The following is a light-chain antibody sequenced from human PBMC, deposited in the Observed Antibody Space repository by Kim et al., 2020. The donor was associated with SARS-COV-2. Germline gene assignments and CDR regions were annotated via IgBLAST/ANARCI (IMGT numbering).Light chain of an antibody. CDR3: CSYAGGTNWV. CDR1: SSDGGTYNL. Sequence: GQSITSSCTGTSSDGGTYNLVSWYQHHPGKAHKLMIYEVSERPSGVSNRFSGSKSGNTASLTISGLQAEDEADYYCCSYAGGTNWVFGGGTQLTVL. J-gene: IGLJ3*02. V-gene: IGLV2-23*02. CDR2: EVS.